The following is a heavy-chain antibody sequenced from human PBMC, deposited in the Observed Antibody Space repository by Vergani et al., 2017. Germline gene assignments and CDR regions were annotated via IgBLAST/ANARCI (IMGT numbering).Heavy chain of an antibody. CDR1: GFTFSSYG. V-gene: IGHV3-30*18. J-gene: IGHJ6*02. D-gene: IGHD5-18*01. CDR2: ISYDGSNK. Sequence: QVQLVESGGGVVQPGRSLRLSCAASGFTFSSYGMHWVRQAPGKGLEWVAVISYDGSNKYYADSVKGRFTISRDNSKNTLYLQMNSLRAEDTAVYYCAKDRGIQLWFVTSDYYCGMDVWGQGTTVTVSS. CDR3: AKDRGIQLWFVTSDYYCGMDV.